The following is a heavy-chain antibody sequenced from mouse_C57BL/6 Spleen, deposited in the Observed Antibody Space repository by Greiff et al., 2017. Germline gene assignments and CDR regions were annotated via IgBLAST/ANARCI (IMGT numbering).Heavy chain of an antibody. J-gene: IGHJ1*03. CDR3: ARQTPYYGSSYWYFDV. CDR2: INPNNGGT. V-gene: IGHV1-26*01. Sequence: VQLQQSGPELVKPGASVKISCKASGYTFTDYYMNWVKQSHGKSLEWIGDINPNNGGTSYNQKFKGKATLTVDKSSSTAYMELRSLTSEDSAVYYCARQTPYYGSSYWYFDVWGTGTTVTVSS. CDR1: GYTFTDYY. D-gene: IGHD1-1*01.